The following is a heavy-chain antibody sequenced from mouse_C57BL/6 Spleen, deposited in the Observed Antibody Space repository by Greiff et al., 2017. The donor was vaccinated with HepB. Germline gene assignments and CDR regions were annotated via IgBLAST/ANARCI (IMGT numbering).Heavy chain of an antibody. V-gene: IGHV1-52*01. Sequence: QVQLQQPGAELVRPGSSVKLSCKASGYTFTSYWMHWVKQRPIQGLEWIGNIDPSDSETHYNQKFKDKATLTVDKSSSTAYMQLSSLTSEDSAVYYWARSAYYSNFYWYFDVWGTGTTVTVSS. D-gene: IGHD2-5*01. CDR3: ARSAYYSNFYWYFDV. J-gene: IGHJ1*03. CDR2: IDPSDSET. CDR1: GYTFTSYW.